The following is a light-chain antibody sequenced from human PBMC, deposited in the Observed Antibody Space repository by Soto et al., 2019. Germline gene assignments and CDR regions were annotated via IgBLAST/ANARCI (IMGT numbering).Light chain of an antibody. Sequence: IQXXXXXXSXSASVGDRVTITCRASQGISNYLAWYQQKPGKVPKLLIYAASTLQSGVPSRFSGSGSGTDFTPTINRLQPEDVATYYCQKYNGAPRAFGQGTKVEIK. CDR1: QGISNY. CDR2: AAS. V-gene: IGKV1-27*01. J-gene: IGKJ1*01. CDR3: QKYNGAPRA.